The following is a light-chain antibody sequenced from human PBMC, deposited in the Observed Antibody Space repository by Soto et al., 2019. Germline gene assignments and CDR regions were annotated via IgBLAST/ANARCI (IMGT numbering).Light chain of an antibody. CDR1: QSVSMW. J-gene: IGKJ1*01. CDR2: AAS. Sequence: DTQMTQSPSTLSASVGDRVTITCRASQSVSMWLAWYQQKPGKAPRLLIYAASDLESGVPSRFSGSGSGTEFTLTINCLQPEDAATYYCQQYNTYLTWTFGQGTKVEIK. CDR3: QQYNTYLTWT. V-gene: IGKV1-5*01.